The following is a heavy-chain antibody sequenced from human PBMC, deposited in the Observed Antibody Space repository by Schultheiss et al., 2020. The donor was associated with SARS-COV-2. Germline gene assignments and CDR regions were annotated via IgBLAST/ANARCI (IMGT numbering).Heavy chain of an antibody. D-gene: IGHD3-3*01. CDR1: GYSISSGYY. V-gene: IGHV4-38-2*02. CDR3: ASTLWSGYYTRPASNYYYGMDV. CDR2: IYYSGST. Sequence: SETLSLTCTVSGYSISSGYYWGWIRQHPGKGLEWIGYIYYSGSTNYNPSLKSRVTISVDTSKNQFSLKLSSVTAADTAVYYCASTLWSGYYTRPASNYYYGMDVWGQGTTVTVSS. J-gene: IGHJ6*02.